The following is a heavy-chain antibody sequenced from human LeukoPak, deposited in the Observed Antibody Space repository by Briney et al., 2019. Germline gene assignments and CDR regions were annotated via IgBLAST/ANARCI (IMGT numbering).Heavy chain of an antibody. V-gene: IGHV3-23*01. J-gene: IGHJ4*02. CDR2: MSGRGGST. D-gene: IGHD3-22*01. CDR1: GFTFSSYA. CDR3: FLTYYYDSSGYL. Sequence: PGGSLRLSCAASGFTFSSYAMRGVRQAPGKGLEWVSAMSGRGGSTYYGDSVKGRFTISRDNYKNTLYLQMNSLRAEDTAVYYCFLTYYYDSSGYLWGQGTLVTVSS.